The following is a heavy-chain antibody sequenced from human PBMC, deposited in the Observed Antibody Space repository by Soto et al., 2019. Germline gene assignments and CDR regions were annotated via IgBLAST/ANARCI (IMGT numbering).Heavy chain of an antibody. V-gene: IGHV4-39*01. Sequence: SETLSLTCTVSGGSISSSSYYWGWIRQPPGKGLEWIGSIYYSGSTYYNPSLKSRVTISVDTSKNQFSLKLSSVTAADTAVYYCATYYDFWAGDYWGQGTLVTVSS. CDR1: GGSISSSSYY. J-gene: IGHJ4*02. D-gene: IGHD3-3*01. CDR2: IYYSGST. CDR3: ATYYDFWAGDY.